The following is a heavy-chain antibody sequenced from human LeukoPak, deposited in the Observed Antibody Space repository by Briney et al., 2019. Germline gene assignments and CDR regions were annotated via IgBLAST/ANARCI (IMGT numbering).Heavy chain of an antibody. CDR2: INPNSGGT. J-gene: IGHJ5*02. CDR3: ARDLRHCSSGSCYSRWFDP. Sequence: ASVKVSCKASGYTFTCYYMHWLRQAPGQGLEWMGWINPNSGGTNYSPKFQGRVTMTRDTSISTAYLELSRLRSDDTAVYYCARDLRHCSSGSCYSRWFDPWGQGTLVTVSS. D-gene: IGHD2-15*01. V-gene: IGHV1-2*02. CDR1: GYTFTCYY.